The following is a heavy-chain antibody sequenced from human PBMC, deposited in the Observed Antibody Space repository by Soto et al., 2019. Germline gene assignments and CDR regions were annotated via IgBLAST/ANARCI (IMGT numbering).Heavy chain of an antibody. CDR2: INAGNGNT. D-gene: IGHD3-10*01. V-gene: IGHV1-3*01. CDR1: GYTFTSYA. J-gene: IGHJ4*02. CDR3: ARDSVLLWFGEFDY. Sequence: ASVKVSCKASGYTFTSYAMHWVRQAPGQRLEWMGWINAGNGNTKYSQKFQGRVTITRDTSASTAYMELSSLRSEDTAVYYCARDSVLLWFGEFDYWGQGTLVTVSS.